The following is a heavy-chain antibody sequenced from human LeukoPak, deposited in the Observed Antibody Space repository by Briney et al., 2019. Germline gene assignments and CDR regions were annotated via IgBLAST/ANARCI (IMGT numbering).Heavy chain of an antibody. Sequence: SQTLSLTCAISGDSVSSNTAAWNWIRQSPSRGLEWLGRTFYRSQWYNDYALSVKSRIIISPDTSKSQFSLQLNSVTPEDTAVYYCAREVADTYAFDFWGQGTMVTVSS. J-gene: IGHJ3*01. D-gene: IGHD2-15*01. V-gene: IGHV6-1*01. CDR3: AREVADTYAFDF. CDR2: TFYRSQWYN. CDR1: GDSVSSNTAA.